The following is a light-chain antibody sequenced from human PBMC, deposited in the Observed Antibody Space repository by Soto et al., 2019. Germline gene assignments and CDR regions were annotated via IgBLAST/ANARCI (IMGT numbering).Light chain of an antibody. CDR1: QSVSGY. CDR3: QQYGSSSWT. V-gene: IGKV3-20*01. CDR2: GAS. J-gene: IGKJ1*01. Sequence: EIVLTQSPGTLSLSPGERATLSCRASQSVSGYIGWYQQKPGQAPRLLIYGASNRATGIPDRFSGSGSGTDFTLTISRLEPEDFAVYYCQQYGSSSWTFGQGTKVDI.